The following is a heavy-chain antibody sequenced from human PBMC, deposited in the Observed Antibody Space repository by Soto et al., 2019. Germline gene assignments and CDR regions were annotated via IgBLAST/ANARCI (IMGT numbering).Heavy chain of an antibody. D-gene: IGHD6-19*01. Sequence: LRLSCNVSGFTFGNYYMSWIRQAPGKGLESISYISSRGVTIYYADSVKGRFTISRDNAKNSLFLQMDSLRAEDTAVYYCARVTASGWFVNGRDYFDHWGQGTLVTVSS. CDR1: GFTFGNYY. CDR2: ISSRGVTI. CDR3: ARVTASGWFVNGRDYFDH. J-gene: IGHJ4*02. V-gene: IGHV3-11*01.